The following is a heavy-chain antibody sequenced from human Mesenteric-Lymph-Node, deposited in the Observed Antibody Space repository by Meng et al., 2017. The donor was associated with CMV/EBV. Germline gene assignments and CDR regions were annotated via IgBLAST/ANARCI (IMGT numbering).Heavy chain of an antibody. J-gene: IGHJ4*02. CDR2: IIPSGGTT. Sequence: CKDSESTFTGYDMHGVRQAPGQGLEWMGVIIPSGGTTNYAPNFQGRVTMTRDTSTTTVYMDLSSLRSEDTAVYYCARQFDSGTYPFDYWGRGTLVTVSS. CDR3: ARQFDSGTYPFDY. V-gene: IGHV1-46*01. D-gene: IGHD3-10*01. CDR1: ESTFTGYD.